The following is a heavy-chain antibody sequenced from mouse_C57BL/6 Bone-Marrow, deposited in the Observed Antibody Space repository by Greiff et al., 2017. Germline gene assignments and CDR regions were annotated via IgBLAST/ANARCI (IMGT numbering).Heavy chain of an antibody. CDR1: GFTFPDYY. D-gene: IGHD1-1*01. V-gene: IGHV7-3*01. CDR3: ASLYYGSSYDYFDY. J-gene: IGHJ2*01. CDR2: IRNKANGYTT. Sequence: EVMLVESGGGLVQPGGSLSLSCAASGFTFPDYYMSWVRQPPGTALEWLGFIRNKANGYTTEYSASVKGRFTISRDNSQSSLYLQMNALRAEDSATDYCASLYYGSSYDYFDYWGQGTTLTVSS.